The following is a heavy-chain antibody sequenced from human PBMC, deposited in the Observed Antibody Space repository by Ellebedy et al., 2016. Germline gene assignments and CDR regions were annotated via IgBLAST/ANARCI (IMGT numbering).Heavy chain of an antibody. V-gene: IGHV4-4*02. CDR1: GGSISSSNW. J-gene: IGHJ4*02. Sequence: SETLSLTCAVSGGSISSSNWRSWVRQPPGKGLEWIGYIYYSGSTNYNPSLKSRVTISVDTSKNQFSLKLSSVTAADTAVYYCARVITMVRGVFDYWGQGTLVTVSS. CDR3: ARVITMVRGVFDY. D-gene: IGHD3-10*01. CDR2: IYYSGST.